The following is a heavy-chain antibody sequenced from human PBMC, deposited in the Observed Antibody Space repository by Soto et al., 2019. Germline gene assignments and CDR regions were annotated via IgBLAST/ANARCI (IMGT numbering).Heavy chain of an antibody. V-gene: IGHV3-30-3*01. D-gene: IGHD2-15*01. Sequence: QVQLVESGGGVVQPGRSLRLSCAASGFTFRSYAMHWVRQAPGKGLECVAVISYDGSNKFYRDYVKGRFTISRDSSKNTLYLQINSLTYEDTAAYYCARGDREDIAVVVGVRPGEYGVDVWGQGTTVTVSS. CDR1: GFTFRSYA. CDR2: ISYDGSNK. CDR3: ARGDREDIAVVVGVRPGEYGVDV. J-gene: IGHJ6*02.